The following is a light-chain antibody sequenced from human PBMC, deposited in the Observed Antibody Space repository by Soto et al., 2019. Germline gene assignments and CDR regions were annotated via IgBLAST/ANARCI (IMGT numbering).Light chain of an antibody. Sequence: QSALTQPASVSGSPGQSITISCTGTTSDIGAYNYVAWYQHHPDKATKLLIYDVTYRPPGVSYRFSGSKSGNTASLTISGLQAEDEADYFCSAVATTSPLVFGGGTKLTVL. V-gene: IGLV2-14*03. J-gene: IGLJ2*01. CDR3: SAVATTSPLV. CDR2: DVT. CDR1: TSDIGAYNY.